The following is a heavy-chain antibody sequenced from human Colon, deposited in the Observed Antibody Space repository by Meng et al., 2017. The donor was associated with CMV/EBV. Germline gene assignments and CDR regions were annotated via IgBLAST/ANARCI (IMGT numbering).Heavy chain of an antibody. CDR3: ARMWRGRWFAP. Sequence: AASGFTFTGHYMDWVRLAPGKGLEWVGRIRNKANSYTTEYAASVKGRFTLSRDDSKNSVYLQMNSLETEDTAVYHCARMWRGRWFAPWGQGTLVTVSS. V-gene: IGHV3-72*01. CDR1: GFTFTGHY. J-gene: IGHJ5*02. CDR2: IRNKANSYTT. D-gene: IGHD2-21*01.